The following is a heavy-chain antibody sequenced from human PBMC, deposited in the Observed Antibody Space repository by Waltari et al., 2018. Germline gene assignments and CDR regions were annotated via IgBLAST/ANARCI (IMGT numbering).Heavy chain of an antibody. Sequence: QVQLQESGPGLVKPSETLSLTCTVSGGSISRYYWRWIRQPPGKGLEWIGYIYYSGSTNYNPSLKSRVTISVDTSKNQFSLKLSSVTAADTAVYYCAREDYYGSGSYSRRYYYYYMDVWGKGTTVTVSS. CDR1: GGSISRYY. V-gene: IGHV4-59*01. CDR2: IYYSGST. D-gene: IGHD3-10*01. J-gene: IGHJ6*03. CDR3: AREDYYGSGSYSRRYYYYYMDV.